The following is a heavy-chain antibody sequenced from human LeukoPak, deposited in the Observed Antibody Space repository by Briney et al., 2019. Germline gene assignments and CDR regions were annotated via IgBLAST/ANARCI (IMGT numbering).Heavy chain of an antibody. J-gene: IGHJ6*02. CDR2: ISYDGTNK. CDR3: ARVRDFWSGAGVYYGMDV. CDR1: GFTFSNYA. D-gene: IGHD3-3*01. Sequence: GGSLRLYCAASGFTFSNYAMHWVRQAPGKGLEWVTVISYDGTNKYHADSVKGRFTISRDNSKNTLYLQMNSLRVEDTAVYYCARVRDFWSGAGVYYGMDVWGQGTTVTVSS. V-gene: IGHV3-30-3*01.